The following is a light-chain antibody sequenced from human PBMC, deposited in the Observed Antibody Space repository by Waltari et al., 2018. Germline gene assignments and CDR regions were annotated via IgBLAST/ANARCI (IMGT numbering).Light chain of an antibody. Sequence: QSALTQPPSASGSPGQSVTISCPGSSSDVGGYNYVSWYQQHPGKAPKVMIYEVSKRPSGVPDRFSGSKSGNTASLTVAGLQAEDEADYDCSSYAGSNNWVFGGGTKLTVL. V-gene: IGLV2-8*01. CDR2: EVS. J-gene: IGLJ3*02. CDR1: SSDVGGYNY. CDR3: SSYAGSNNWV.